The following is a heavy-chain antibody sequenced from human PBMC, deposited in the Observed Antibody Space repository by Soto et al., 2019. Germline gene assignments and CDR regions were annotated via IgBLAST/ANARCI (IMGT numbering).Heavy chain of an antibody. V-gene: IGHV3-23*01. D-gene: IGHD3-16*01. CDR1: GFSFTSYA. CDR2: VGGSGINT. J-gene: IGHJ4*02. Sequence: EVQLLESGGDLVQPGGSLRLSCAASGFSFTSYAMTWVRQAPGKGLEWVSGVGGSGINTFYADSVKGRFTVSRDNTKSTLYLEMNSLRAEDTAIYYCARYMGDSLGYTFEYWGQGSLVTVSS. CDR3: ARYMGDSLGYTFEY.